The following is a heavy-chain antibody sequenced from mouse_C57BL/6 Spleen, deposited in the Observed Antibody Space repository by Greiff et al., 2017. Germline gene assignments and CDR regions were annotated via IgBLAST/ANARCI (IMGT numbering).Heavy chain of an antibody. CDR2: IDPEDGET. V-gene: IGHV14-2*01. Sequence: EVTLVESGAELVKPGASVKLSCTASGFNIKDYYMHWVKQRTEQGLEWSGRIDPEDGETKSDPKFQGQATITTDTSSNTAYLQLSSLTSEDTAVYYCAPFYYGNYVAYWGQGTLVTVSA. J-gene: IGHJ3*01. CDR3: APFYYGNYVAY. CDR1: GFNIKDYY. D-gene: IGHD2-1*01.